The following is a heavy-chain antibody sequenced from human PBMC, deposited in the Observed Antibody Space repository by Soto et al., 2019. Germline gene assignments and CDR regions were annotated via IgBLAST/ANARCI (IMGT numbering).Heavy chain of an antibody. V-gene: IGHV4-39*01. CDR2: IYYSGST. CDR1: GGSISSSSYY. J-gene: IGHJ5*02. Sequence: QLQLQESGPGPVKPSETLSLTCTVSGGSISSSSYYWGWIRQPPGKGLEWIGSIYYSGSTYYNPSLKSRITISVDTSKNQFSLKLSSVTAADTAVYYCARPQLLWGWFDPWGQGTLVTVSS. CDR3: ARPQLLWGWFDP. D-gene: IGHD2-2*01.